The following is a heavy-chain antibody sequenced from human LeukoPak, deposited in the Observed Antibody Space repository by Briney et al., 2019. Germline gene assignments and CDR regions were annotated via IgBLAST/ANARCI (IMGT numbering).Heavy chain of an antibody. CDR2: INWNGGST. Sequence: GGSLRLSCAASGFTFDDYGMSWVRQAPGKGLEWVSGINWNGGSTGYADSVKGRFTISRDNAKNSLYLQMNSLRAEDTALYYCARGVRRRGYGGYGGLDYWGQGTLVTVSS. D-gene: IGHD5-12*01. CDR3: ARGVRRRGYGGYGGLDY. J-gene: IGHJ4*02. CDR1: GFTFDDYG. V-gene: IGHV3-20*04.